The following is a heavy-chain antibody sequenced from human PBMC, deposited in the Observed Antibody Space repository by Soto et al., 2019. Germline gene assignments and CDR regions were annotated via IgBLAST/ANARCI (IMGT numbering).Heavy chain of an antibody. D-gene: IGHD3-10*01. CDR1: GDTFKNCV. J-gene: IGHJ6*02. CDR2: IIPLFGTT. V-gene: IGHV1-69*01. Sequence: QVQVVQSGVEVRRPGSSVKVSCKASGDTFKNCVISWVRQAPGQGLEWKGGIIPLFGTTDVAQRFQGRLTITTDESTTTAYMELSRLRSEDTATYYCAAELGFGKLSVVWGQGTTVIVSS. CDR3: AAELGFGKLSVV.